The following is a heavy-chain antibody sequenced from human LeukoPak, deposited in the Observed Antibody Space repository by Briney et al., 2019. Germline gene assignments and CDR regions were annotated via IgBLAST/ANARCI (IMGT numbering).Heavy chain of an antibody. V-gene: IGHV1-69*13. J-gene: IGHJ4*02. D-gene: IGHD1-26*01. Sequence: GASVKVSCKTSGYIFTDYYMHWVRQAPGQGLEWMGGIIPIFGTANYAQKFQGRVTITADESTSTAYMELSSLRSEDTAVYYCAREVGATHFDYWGQGTLVTVSS. CDR1: GYIFTDYY. CDR3: AREVGATHFDY. CDR2: IIPIFGTA.